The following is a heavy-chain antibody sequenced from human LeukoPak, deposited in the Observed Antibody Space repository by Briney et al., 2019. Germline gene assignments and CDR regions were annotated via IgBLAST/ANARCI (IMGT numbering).Heavy chain of an antibody. CDR3: AKESSSGWHDAFDI. CDR1: GFTLRSYG. J-gene: IGHJ3*02. V-gene: IGHV3-30*02. CDR2: IRYDGSNK. D-gene: IGHD6-19*01. Sequence: GGSLRLSCAASGFTLRSYGMYWVGQARGKGGEWVAFIRYDGSNKYYAESVKGGLTIARDTRKITLYLQMNSLRDEDTAVYYCAKESSSGWHDAFDIWGQGTMVTFSS.